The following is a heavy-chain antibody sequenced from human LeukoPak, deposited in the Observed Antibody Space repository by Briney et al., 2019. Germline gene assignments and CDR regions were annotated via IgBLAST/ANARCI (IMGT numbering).Heavy chain of an antibody. Sequence: SETLSLTCTVSGGSISSYYWSWIRQPPGKGLEWIGSIYYSGSTYYNPSLKSRVTISVDTSKNQFSLKLSSVTAADTAVYYCARDISGSYYFDYWGQGTLVTVSS. CDR3: ARDISGSYYFDY. V-gene: IGHV4-59*12. J-gene: IGHJ4*02. D-gene: IGHD1-26*01. CDR2: IYYSGST. CDR1: GGSISSYY.